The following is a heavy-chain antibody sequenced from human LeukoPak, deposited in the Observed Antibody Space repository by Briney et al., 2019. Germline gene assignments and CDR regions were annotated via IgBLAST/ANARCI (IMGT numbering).Heavy chain of an antibody. V-gene: IGHV3-74*01. J-gene: IGHJ4*02. CDR3: ARLEYYYDSSGYYGY. Sequence: GGSLRLSCAASGFTFSSYWMHWVRQAPGKGLVWVSRINSDGSSTSYADSVKGRFTISRDNAKNTLYLQMNSLRAEDTAVYCCARLEYYYDSSGYYGYWGQGTLVTVSS. CDR2: INSDGSST. CDR1: GFTFSSYW. D-gene: IGHD3-22*01.